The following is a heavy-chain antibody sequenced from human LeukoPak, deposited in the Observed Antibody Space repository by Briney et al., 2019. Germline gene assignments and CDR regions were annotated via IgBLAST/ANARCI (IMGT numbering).Heavy chain of an antibody. Sequence: SVKVSCKASGGTFISYAISWVRQAPGQGLEWMGGIIPIFGTANYAQKFQGRVTITADESTSTAYMELSSLRSEDTAVYYCARAPRRFGELSITGNGAFDIWGQGTMVTVSS. CDR3: ARAPRRFGELSITGNGAFDI. D-gene: IGHD3-10*01. V-gene: IGHV1-69*13. J-gene: IGHJ3*02. CDR1: GGTFISYA. CDR2: IIPIFGTA.